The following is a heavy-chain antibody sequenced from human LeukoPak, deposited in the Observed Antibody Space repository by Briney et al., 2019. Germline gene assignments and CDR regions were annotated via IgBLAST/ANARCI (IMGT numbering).Heavy chain of an antibody. CDR1: GGSTGIYY. CDR3: AREISGTYYNPLGYMDV. V-gene: IGHV4-4*07. J-gene: IGHJ6*03. CDR2: IFTSGIA. Sequence: SETLSLTCTVSGGSTGIYYWNWIRQPAGKGLEWIGRIFTSGIANYNPSLKSRVTMSVDTSKNQFSLNLSSVTAADTAVYYYAREISGTYYNPLGYMDVWGKGTTVTVSS. D-gene: IGHD3-10*01.